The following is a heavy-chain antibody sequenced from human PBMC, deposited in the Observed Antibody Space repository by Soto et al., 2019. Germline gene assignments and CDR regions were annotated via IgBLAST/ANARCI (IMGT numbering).Heavy chain of an antibody. CDR2: ISYDGSTE. CDR3: ARGGGFCGGDCYKGVIDY. D-gene: IGHD2-21*02. V-gene: IGHV3-30-3*01. Sequence: QVQLVESGGGVVQPGRSLRLSCAASGFTFSPYTMHWVRQAPGKGLEWVAVISYDGSTEYNPDSVKGRFTISRDNPKNTVYLQMNSLRAEDTAIYYCARGGGFCGGDCYKGVIDYWGQGTLVTVSS. J-gene: IGHJ4*02. CDR1: GFTFSPYT.